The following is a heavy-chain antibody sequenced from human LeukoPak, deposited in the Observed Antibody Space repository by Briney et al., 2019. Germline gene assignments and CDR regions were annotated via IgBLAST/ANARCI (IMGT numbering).Heavy chain of an antibody. J-gene: IGHJ4*02. CDR2: IYHSGST. CDR1: GGSISSSNW. CDR3: ARLGRNYDFWSGYIFDY. Sequence: PSETLSLTCAVSGGSISSSNWWSWVRQPPGKGLEWIGEIYHSGSTNYNPSLKSRVTISVDKSKNQSSLKLSSVTAADTAVYYCARLGRNYDFWSGYIFDYWGQGTLVTVSS. D-gene: IGHD3-3*01. V-gene: IGHV4-4*02.